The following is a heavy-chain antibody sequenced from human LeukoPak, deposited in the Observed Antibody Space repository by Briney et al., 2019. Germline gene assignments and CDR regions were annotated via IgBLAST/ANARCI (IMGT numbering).Heavy chain of an antibody. D-gene: IGHD2-2*01. CDR2: ISGSGGST. CDR1: GFTFSSYA. CDR3: AKDKDQLPLLFDY. Sequence: QPGGSLRLSCAASGFTFSSYAMSWVRQAPGKGLEWVSAISGSGGSTYYVDSVKGRFTISRDNSKNTLYLQMNSLRAEDTAVYYCAKDKDQLPLLFDYWGQGTLVTVSS. V-gene: IGHV3-23*01. J-gene: IGHJ4*02.